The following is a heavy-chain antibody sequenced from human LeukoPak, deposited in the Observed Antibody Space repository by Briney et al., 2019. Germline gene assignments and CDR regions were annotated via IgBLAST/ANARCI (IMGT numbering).Heavy chain of an antibody. CDR3: ARDGRRDGYLGYFDY. CDR2: IYYSGST. J-gene: IGHJ4*02. D-gene: IGHD5-24*01. V-gene: IGHV4-59*01. Sequence: SETLSLTCTVSGGSISSYYWSWIRQPTGKGLEWIGYIYYSGSTNYNPSLKSRVTISVDTSKNQFSLKLSSVTAADTAVYYCARDGRRDGYLGYFDYWGQGTLVTVSS. CDR1: GGSISSYY.